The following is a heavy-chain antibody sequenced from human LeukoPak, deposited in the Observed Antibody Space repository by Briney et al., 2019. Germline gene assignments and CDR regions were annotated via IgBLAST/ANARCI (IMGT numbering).Heavy chain of an antibody. CDR1: GFTFSSYW. D-gene: IGHD2-8*01. J-gene: IGHJ2*01. CDR3: ARDFVLWYFDL. V-gene: IGHV3-7*01. Sequence: PGGSLRLSCAASGFTFSSYWMSWVRQAPGKGLVWVANIKRDGSEKYYVGSVKGRFTISRDNAKNSLYLQMNSLRAEDTAVYYCARDFVLWYFDLWGRGTLVTVSS. CDR2: IKRDGSEK.